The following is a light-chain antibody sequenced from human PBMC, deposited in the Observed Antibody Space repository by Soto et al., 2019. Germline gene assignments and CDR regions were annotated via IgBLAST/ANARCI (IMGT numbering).Light chain of an antibody. V-gene: IGLV2-23*01. J-gene: IGLJ1*01. CDR2: DGS. CDR3: CSFAGTGTQYV. CDR1: SDNIGSYNL. Sequence: QSALTQPASVSGSLGQSTTISCIGSSDNIGSYNLVSWYQQKPGKAPKIIIFDGSKRPSGVSNRFSGSRSGNTASLTISGLQAEDEADYYCCSFAGTGTQYVFGTGTKVTVL.